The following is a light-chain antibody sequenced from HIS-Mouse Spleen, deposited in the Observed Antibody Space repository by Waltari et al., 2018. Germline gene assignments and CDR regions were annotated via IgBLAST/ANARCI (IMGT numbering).Light chain of an antibody. Sequence: AIQLTQSPSSLSASVGDRVTITCRASQGISSALAWYQQKPGKAPKLLIYDASSLESGVPSRFXGSGXXTDFTLTISSLQPEDFATYYCQQFNSYXLTFGGGTKVEIK. CDR3: QQFNSYXLT. V-gene: IGKV1-13*02. CDR2: DAS. J-gene: IGKJ4*01. CDR1: QGISSA.